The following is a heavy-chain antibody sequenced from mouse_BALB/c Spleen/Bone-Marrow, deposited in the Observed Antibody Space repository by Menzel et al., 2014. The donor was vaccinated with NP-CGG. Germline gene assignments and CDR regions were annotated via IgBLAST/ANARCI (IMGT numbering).Heavy chain of an antibody. CDR1: GFSLNSYG. Sequence: EQGVESGPGLVAPSQSLSITCTVSGFSLNSYGVSWVRQPPGKGLEWLGVIWGDGSTNYLTAIISRLSISKENSKSQVTLKLNILQTDDTATYYWAKDGNPAYWGQGTLVTVSA. CDR3: AKDGNPAY. D-gene: IGHD2-1*01. CDR2: IWGDGST. V-gene: IGHV2-3*01. J-gene: IGHJ3*01.